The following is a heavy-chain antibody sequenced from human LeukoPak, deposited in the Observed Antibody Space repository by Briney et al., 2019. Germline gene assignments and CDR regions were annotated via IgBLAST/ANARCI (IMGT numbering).Heavy chain of an antibody. J-gene: IGHJ5*02. D-gene: IGHD3-10*01. V-gene: IGHV4-4*02. CDR3: ARDRGPMGVIITSGYNWFDP. CDR1: GGSISSSNW. Sequence: SGTLSLTCAVSGGSISSSNWWSWVRQPPGKGLEWIGEIYHSGSTNYNPSLKSRVTISVDTSKNQFSLKLSSVTAADTAVYYCARDRGPMGVIITSGYNWFDPWGQGTLVTVSS. CDR2: IYHSGST.